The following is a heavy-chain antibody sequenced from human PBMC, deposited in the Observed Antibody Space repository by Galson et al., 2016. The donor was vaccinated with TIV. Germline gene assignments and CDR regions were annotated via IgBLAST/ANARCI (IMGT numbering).Heavy chain of an antibody. D-gene: IGHD1-20*01. Sequence: LTCTVSGGSISSDCWTWIRQFPGKGLEWIGYMYDSGSTNYNPSLKSRVSISVDTSKNQISLKLRSMSAADTAVYYCARARYNWNYDYYYGMDVWGQGTTVTVSS. CDR3: ARARYNWNYDYYYGMDV. CDR1: GGSISSDC. V-gene: IGHV4-59*01. J-gene: IGHJ6*02. CDR2: MYDSGST.